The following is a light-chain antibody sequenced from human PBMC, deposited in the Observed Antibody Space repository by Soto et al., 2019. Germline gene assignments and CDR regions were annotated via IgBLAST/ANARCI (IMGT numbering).Light chain of an antibody. V-gene: IGKV3-15*01. CDR3: QQYNDWPLT. J-gene: IGKJ4*01. Sequence: ERVMTQSPATLSVSPGERATLSCRASQSVSSDLAWYQQKPDQAPRLVIYDASTRATGIPARFSGSGSGTEFTLTISSLQPEDFALSYCQQYNDWPLTFGGGTKVDFK. CDR1: QSVSSD. CDR2: DAS.